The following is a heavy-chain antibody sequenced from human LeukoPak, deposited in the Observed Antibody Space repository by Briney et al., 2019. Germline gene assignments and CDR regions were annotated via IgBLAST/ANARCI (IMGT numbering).Heavy chain of an antibody. CDR1: GFIFSDCY. V-gene: IGHV3-11*06. CDR3: ARDWSPNWFDP. CDR2: ISASNGYT. J-gene: IGHJ5*02. Sequence: GGSLRLSCVASGFIFSDCYMSWIRQAPGKGLEWISYISASNGYTKYADSVKGRFTISRDNAKKSLYLEMNSLRVEDTAVYYCARDWSPNWFDPWGQGTLVTVSS.